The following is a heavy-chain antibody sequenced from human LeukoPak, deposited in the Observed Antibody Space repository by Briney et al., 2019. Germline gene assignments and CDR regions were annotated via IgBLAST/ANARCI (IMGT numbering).Heavy chain of an antibody. CDR1: GYTFTSYG. Sequence: ASVKVSCKASGYTFTSYGISWVRQAPGQGLGWMGWISTHNGNTNYAQKFQGRVTMTTDTSTSTAYMELRSLRSDDTAVDYCARGASYVILTGYSYFDYWGQGTLVTVSS. CDR2: ISTHNGNT. D-gene: IGHD3-9*01. J-gene: IGHJ4*02. V-gene: IGHV1-18*01. CDR3: ARGASYVILTGYSYFDY.